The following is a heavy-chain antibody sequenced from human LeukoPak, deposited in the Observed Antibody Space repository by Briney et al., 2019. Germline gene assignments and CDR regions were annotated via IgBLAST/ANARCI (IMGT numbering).Heavy chain of an antibody. CDR2: IYSTGST. CDR3: ARVQNYDYVWGSYRPNWFDP. Sequence: SETLSLTCSVSGDSISSGNYYWTWIRQPAGTGLEWIGRIYSTGSTNYNPSLKSRVTISVDTSKNQFSLKLSSVTAADTAVYYCARVQNYDYVWGSYRPNWFDPWGQGTLVTVSS. J-gene: IGHJ5*02. V-gene: IGHV4-61*02. CDR1: GDSISSGNYY. D-gene: IGHD3-16*02.